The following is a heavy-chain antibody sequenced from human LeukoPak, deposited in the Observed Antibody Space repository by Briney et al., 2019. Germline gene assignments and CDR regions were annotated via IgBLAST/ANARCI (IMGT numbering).Heavy chain of an antibody. V-gene: IGHV4-4*07. CDR2: IYTTGTT. D-gene: IGHD6-13*01. CDR1: GGSISSYY. J-gene: IGHJ4*02. Sequence: SETLSLTCTVSGGSISSYYWGWIRQPAGKGLEWIGRIYTTGTTNYNPSFKSRVTISVDPSKNQFSLKLTPVAAADTAVYYCSGAGYTARFHPLDHWGQGALVTVSS. CDR3: SGAGYTARFHPLDH.